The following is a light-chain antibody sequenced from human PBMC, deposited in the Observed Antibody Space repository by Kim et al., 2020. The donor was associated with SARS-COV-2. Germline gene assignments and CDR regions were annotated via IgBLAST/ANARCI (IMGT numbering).Light chain of an antibody. CDR1: QGISSR. Sequence: DIQMTQSPSSVSASVGDRVTVTCRASQGISSRLAWYHQKPGQAPKLLIYDASSLQSGVPSRFSGTGSGKDFTLTITSLQPEDFATYYCQHSYTFPFSFGQGTKLEI. CDR2: DAS. J-gene: IGKJ2*03. V-gene: IGKV1-12*01. CDR3: QHSYTFPFS.